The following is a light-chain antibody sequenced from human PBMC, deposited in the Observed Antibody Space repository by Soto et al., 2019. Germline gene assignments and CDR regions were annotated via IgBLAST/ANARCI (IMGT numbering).Light chain of an antibody. CDR2: EVT. CDR1: SGDIGSYNR. J-gene: IGLJ1*01. CDR3: SSYTNTNPRAFV. V-gene: IGLV2-14*01. Sequence: QSVLTQPASVSGSPGQSITISCTGTSGDIGSYNRVSWYQQHPGKAPKLIIYEVTDRPSGVSNRFSGSKSGNTASLTISGLKAEDEAKYYCSSYTNTNPRAFVSGTGTKFTV.